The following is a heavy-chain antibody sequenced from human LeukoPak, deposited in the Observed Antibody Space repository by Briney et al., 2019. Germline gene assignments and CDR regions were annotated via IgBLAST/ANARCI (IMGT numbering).Heavy chain of an antibody. Sequence: GGSLRLSCAASGFTVSSNYMSWVRQAPGKGLEWVSVIYSDGRTYYGDSVKGRFTISRDNSKNMVYLQMNSLRAEDTALYYCALAGYRSSGLGVWGQGTLVTVSP. D-gene: IGHD6-13*01. CDR2: IYSDGRT. V-gene: IGHV3-53*01. CDR3: ALAGYRSSGLGV. J-gene: IGHJ4*02. CDR1: GFTVSSNY.